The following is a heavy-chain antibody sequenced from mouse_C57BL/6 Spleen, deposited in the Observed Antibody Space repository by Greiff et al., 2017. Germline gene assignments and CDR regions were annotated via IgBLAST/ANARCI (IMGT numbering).Heavy chain of an antibody. V-gene: IGHV1-52*01. J-gene: IGHJ4*01. CDR1: GYTFTSYW. CDR2: IDPSDSET. CDR3: AREDLYYAMDY. Sequence: QVQLQQPGAELVRPGSSVKLSCKASGYTFTSYWMHWVKQRPIQGLEWIGNIDPSDSETHYNQKFKDKATLTVDKSSSTAYMLRSSLTSEDSAFYYCAREDLYYAMDYWGQGTSVTVAS.